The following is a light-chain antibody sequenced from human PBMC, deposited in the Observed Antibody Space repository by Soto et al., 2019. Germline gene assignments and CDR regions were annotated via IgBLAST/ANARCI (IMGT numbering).Light chain of an antibody. CDR1: QGIRND. Sequence: DIQMTQSPSSLSASVGDRVTITCRASQGIRNDLGWYQQKPGKVPNRLIYAASSLQSGVPSRFSGSGSVTEFTLTGCILQCEEFAPSYNLQHNSYPPPFGPGTTV. CDR2: AAS. V-gene: IGKV1-17*01. CDR3: LQHNSYPPP. J-gene: IGKJ1*01.